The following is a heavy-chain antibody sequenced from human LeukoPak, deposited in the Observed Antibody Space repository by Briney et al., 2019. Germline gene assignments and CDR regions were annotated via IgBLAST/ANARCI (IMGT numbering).Heavy chain of an antibody. V-gene: IGHV4-39*07. J-gene: IGHJ4*02. D-gene: IGHD1-7*01. CDR1: GGSISSGSYY. CDR3: ARDGGVRYNWNSF. Sequence: PSETLSLTCTVSGGSISSGSYYWSWIRQPPGKGLEWIGSIYYSGSTYYNPSLKSRVTISVDTSKNQFSLKLSSVTAADTAVYYCARDGGVRYNWNSFWGQGTLVTVSS. CDR2: IYYSGST.